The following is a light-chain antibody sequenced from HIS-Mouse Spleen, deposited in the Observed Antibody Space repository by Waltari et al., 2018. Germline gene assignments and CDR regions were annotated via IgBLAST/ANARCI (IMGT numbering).Light chain of an antibody. CDR2: DVS. J-gene: IGLJ1*01. V-gene: IGLV2-14*03. CDR1: SSDGGGYNS. Sequence: QSALTQPASVSGSPGQSTTISCTGTSSDGGGYNSVSWYQQHPGKAPKLMIYDVSNRPSGVSNPFSGSKSGNTASLTISGLQAEDEADYYCSSYTSSSTYVFGTGTKVTVL. CDR3: SSYTSSSTYV.